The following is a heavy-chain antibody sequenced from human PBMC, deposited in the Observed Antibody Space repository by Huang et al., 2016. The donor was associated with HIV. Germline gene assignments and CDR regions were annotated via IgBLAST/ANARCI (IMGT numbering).Heavy chain of an antibody. CDR2: ISYDGSNK. J-gene: IGHJ1*01. V-gene: IGHV3-30*03. D-gene: IGHD6-19*01. Sequence: QVQLVESGGGVVQPGRSLRLSCAASGFIFSNYGMHWVRQGPGKGLGWVALISYDGSNKDYTDSVKGRFSISRDNSKNTRYLQMNSLRAEDTAVYYCALKGDSSGWEYFRHWGQGTLVTVSS. CDR3: ALKGDSSGWEYFRH. CDR1: GFIFSNYG.